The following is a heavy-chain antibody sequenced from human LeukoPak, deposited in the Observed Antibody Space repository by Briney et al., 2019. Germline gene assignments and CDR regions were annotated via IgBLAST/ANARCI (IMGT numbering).Heavy chain of an antibody. J-gene: IGHJ6*02. V-gene: IGHV3-23*01. CDR3: AKGDSYDILTGYRSRDYYYYGMDV. CDR1: GFTFSSYA. CDR2: ISGSGGST. D-gene: IGHD3-9*01. Sequence: PGGSLRLSCAASGFTFSSYAMSWVRQAPGKGLEWVSAISGSGGSTYYADSVKGRFTISRDNSKNTLYLQMNSLRAEDTAVYYCAKGDSYDILTGYRSRDYYYYGMDVWGQGTTVTVSS.